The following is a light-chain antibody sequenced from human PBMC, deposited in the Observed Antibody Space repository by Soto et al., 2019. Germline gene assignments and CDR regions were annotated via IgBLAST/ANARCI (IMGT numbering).Light chain of an antibody. V-gene: IGLV1-40*01. CDR3: QSYDSSLSIYV. Sequence: QSVLTQPPSVSGAPGQRVTISCTGSSSNIGAGYDAHWYQHLPGTAPKLLIYSNTNRPSGVPDRFSGSKSGTSASLAITGLQAEDEADYYCQSYDSSLSIYVFGSGTKVNVL. CDR1: SSNIGAGYD. J-gene: IGLJ1*01. CDR2: SNT.